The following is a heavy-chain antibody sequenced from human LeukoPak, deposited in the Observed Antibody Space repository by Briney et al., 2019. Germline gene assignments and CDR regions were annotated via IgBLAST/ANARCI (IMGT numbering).Heavy chain of an antibody. V-gene: IGHV4-38-2*02. CDR1: GYSISSGYY. CDR3: ARSSYDFEAFDI. Sequence: PSETLSLTCTVSGYSISSGYYWGWIRQPPGKGLEWIGSIYHSGSTYYNPSLKSRVTISVDTSKNQFSLKLSSVTAADTAVYYCARSSYDFEAFDIWGQGTMVTVSS. D-gene: IGHD3-3*01. CDR2: IYHSGST. J-gene: IGHJ3*02.